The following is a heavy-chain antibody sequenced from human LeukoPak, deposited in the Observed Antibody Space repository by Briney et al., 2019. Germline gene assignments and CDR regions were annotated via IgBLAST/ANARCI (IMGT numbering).Heavy chain of an antibody. CDR3: ARSSNVGSSWIDAFDV. V-gene: IGHV5-51*01. CDR2: IYPGDSDT. D-gene: IGHD6-13*01. Sequence: HGESLNISCECSGDRFTNYWIGWVRQMPGKGMEWMGIIYPGDSDTTYSPSFQGHVTISAYTSISTAYLQWSSLKASDTAIYFCARSSNVGSSWIDAFDVWGQGTMVTVSS. CDR1: GDRFTNYW. J-gene: IGHJ3*01.